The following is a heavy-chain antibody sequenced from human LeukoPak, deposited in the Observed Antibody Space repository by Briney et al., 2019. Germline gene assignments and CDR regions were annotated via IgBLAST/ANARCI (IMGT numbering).Heavy chain of an antibody. D-gene: IGHD2-21*02. Sequence: GASVKVSCKASGGTFSSYAISWVRQAPGQGLEWMGGIIPIFGTANYAQKFQGRVTITADKSTSTAYMELSSLRSEDTAMYYCARHKVTSETYYYYMDVWGKGTTVTISS. CDR1: GGTFSSYA. CDR3: ARHKVTSETYYYYMDV. V-gene: IGHV1-69*06. CDR2: IIPIFGTA. J-gene: IGHJ6*03.